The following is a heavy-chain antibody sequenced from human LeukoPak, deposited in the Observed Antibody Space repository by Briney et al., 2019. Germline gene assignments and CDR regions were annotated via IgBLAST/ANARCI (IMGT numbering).Heavy chain of an antibody. CDR1: GFTFSAFP. Sequence: GGSLRLSCAASGFTFSAFPLAWVRQAPGKGLEWVSSANGDSSYIYYADSVKGRFTIARDNARNSLHLQMNSLRAEDTAVYYCARLRCDVTSCFGKYYFDHWGQGTLVTVSS. CDR2: ANGDSSYI. J-gene: IGHJ4*02. D-gene: IGHD2-2*01. V-gene: IGHV3-21*01. CDR3: ARLRCDVTSCFGKYYFDH.